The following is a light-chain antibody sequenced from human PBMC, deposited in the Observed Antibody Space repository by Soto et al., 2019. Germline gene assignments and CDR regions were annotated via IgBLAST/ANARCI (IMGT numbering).Light chain of an antibody. CDR3: EQSFSAPLT. CDR2: TAS. V-gene: IGKV1-39*01. J-gene: IGKJ1*01. Sequence: DIQMTQSPSSLYASVGDRVTITCRASQSISTFLNWYQQKPGKAPNLLIYTASTLHGGVPSRFSGRGSGTDFALTISSLQPEDFATCYGEQSFSAPLTFGQGTRVEIK. CDR1: QSISTF.